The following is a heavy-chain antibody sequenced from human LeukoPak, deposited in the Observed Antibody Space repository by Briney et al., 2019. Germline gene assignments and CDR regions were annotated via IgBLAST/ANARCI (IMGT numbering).Heavy chain of an antibody. CDR3: ARGRYSSSWYDYWYFDL. Sequence: GASVKVSCKASGYTFTGYYMHWVRQAPGQGLEWMGWINPNSGGTNYAQKFQGWVTMTRDTSISTAYMELSRLRSDDTAVYYCARGRYSSSWYDYWYFDLWGRGTLVTASS. CDR2: INPNSGGT. V-gene: IGHV1-2*04. CDR1: GYTFTGYY. D-gene: IGHD6-13*01. J-gene: IGHJ2*01.